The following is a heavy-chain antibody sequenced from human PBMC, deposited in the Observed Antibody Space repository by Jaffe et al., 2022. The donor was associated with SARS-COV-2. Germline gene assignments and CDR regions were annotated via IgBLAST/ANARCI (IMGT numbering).Heavy chain of an antibody. CDR3: ARDDYGGNSLAFDY. Sequence: QVQLQESGPGLVKPSETLSLTCTVSGGSISSYYWSWIRQPPGKGLEWIGYIYYSGSTNYNPSLKSRVTISVDTSKNQFSLKLSSVTAADTAVYYCARDDYGGNSLAFDYWGQGTLVTVSS. D-gene: IGHD4-17*01. V-gene: IGHV4-59*01. J-gene: IGHJ4*02. CDR1: GGSISSYY. CDR2: IYYSGST.